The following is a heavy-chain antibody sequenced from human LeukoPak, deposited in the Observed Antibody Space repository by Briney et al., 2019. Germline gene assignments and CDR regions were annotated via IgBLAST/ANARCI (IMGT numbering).Heavy chain of an antibody. CDR1: GFTFSSYG. CDR3: AKEASRIVAFEM. Sequence: PGGSLRLSCAASGFTFSSYGMHWVRQSPGKGLEWVAVIWYDGSNKYYADSVKGRFTISRDNSKNTLYLQMNSLRAEDTAGYHCAKEASRIVAFEMWREGTMVSVP. D-gene: IGHD1-26*01. V-gene: IGHV3-33*06. CDR2: IWYDGSNK. J-gene: IGHJ3*02.